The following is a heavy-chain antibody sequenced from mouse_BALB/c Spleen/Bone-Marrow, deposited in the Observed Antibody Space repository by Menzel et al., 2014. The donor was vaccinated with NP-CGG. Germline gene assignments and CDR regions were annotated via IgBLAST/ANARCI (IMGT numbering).Heavy chain of an antibody. V-gene: IGHV14-3*02. J-gene: IGHJ2*01. CDR1: GFKIKDTY. CDR3: ARYRLGTYFDY. CDR2: IDPANGDT. D-gene: IGHD2-14*01. Sequence: VQLQQSGAELVKPGASVKLSRTASGFKIKDTYMHWVRQRPEQGLEWIGRIDPANGDTRYDPKFQGKATITADTSSSTAYLQLSSLTSEDTAVYCCARYRLGTYFDYWGQGTTLTVSS.